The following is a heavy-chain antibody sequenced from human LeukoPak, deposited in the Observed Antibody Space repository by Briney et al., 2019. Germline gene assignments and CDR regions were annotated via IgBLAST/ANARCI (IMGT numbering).Heavy chain of an antibody. CDR1: GFTFSRCG. Sequence: GGSLRLSRVASGFTFSRCGMHWVRQAPGKGLEWVAVIYSDGRNAYYADSVEGRFTISRDNSKNTLYLQMNSLRAEDTAVYYCARAEPGLFDYWGLGTLVTVSS. V-gene: IGHV3-33*01. CDR3: ARAEPGLFDY. J-gene: IGHJ4*02. CDR2: IYSDGRNA.